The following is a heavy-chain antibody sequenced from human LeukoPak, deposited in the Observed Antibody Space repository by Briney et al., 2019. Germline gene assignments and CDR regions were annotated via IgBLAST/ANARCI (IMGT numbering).Heavy chain of an antibody. CDR3: ARDAHCGGDCYSGWFDP. V-gene: IGHV4-30-4*01. Sequence: SSETLSLTCTVSGGSISSGDYYWCWIRQPPGKGLEWIGYIYYSGSTYYNPSLKSRVTISVDTSKNQLSLKLSSVTAADTAVYYCARDAHCGGDCYSGWFDPWGQGTLVTVSS. D-gene: IGHD2-21*02. CDR2: IYYSGST. CDR1: GGSISSGDYY. J-gene: IGHJ5*02.